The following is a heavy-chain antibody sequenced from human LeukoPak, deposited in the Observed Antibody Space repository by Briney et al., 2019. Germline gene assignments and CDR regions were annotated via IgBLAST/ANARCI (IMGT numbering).Heavy chain of an antibody. Sequence: PSETLSLTCAVYGGSFSGYYWSWIRQPPGKGLEWIGEINHSGSTNYNPSLKSRVTISVDTSKNQFSLKLSSVTAADTAVYYCARVQRYSSGWPDIDYWGQGTLVTVSS. D-gene: IGHD6-19*01. CDR2: INHSGST. J-gene: IGHJ4*02. CDR1: GGSFSGYY. V-gene: IGHV4-34*01. CDR3: ARVQRYSSGWPDIDY.